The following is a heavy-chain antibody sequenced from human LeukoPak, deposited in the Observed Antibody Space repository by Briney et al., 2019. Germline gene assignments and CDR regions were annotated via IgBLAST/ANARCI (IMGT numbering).Heavy chain of an antibody. V-gene: IGHV1-69*04. CDR3: ARDNLAQGPYPLPATGWFDP. D-gene: IGHD2-2*01. CDR1: GGTFSSYA. J-gene: IGHJ5*02. Sequence: VASVKVSCKASGGTFSSYAISWVRQAPGQGLEWMGRIIPILGIADYAQKFQGRVAITADKSTSTAYMELSSLRSEDTAVYYCARDNLAQGPYPLPATGWFDPWGQGTLVTVSS. CDR2: IIPILGIA.